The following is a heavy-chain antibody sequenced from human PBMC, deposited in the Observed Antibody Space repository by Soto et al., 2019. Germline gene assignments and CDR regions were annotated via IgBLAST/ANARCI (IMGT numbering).Heavy chain of an antibody. CDR3: ARSRAAAVDCDY. Sequence: QVQLVKSGAELKKLGASVKVSCKASGYTFTSYGISWVRQAPGQGLEWMGWISAYNGNTNYAQKLQGRVTITTDTSTSTAYLELRSLRSDDTAVYYCARSRAAAVDCDYWGQGTLVTVSS. CDR1: GYTFTSYG. V-gene: IGHV1-18*01. CDR2: ISAYNGNT. J-gene: IGHJ4*02. D-gene: IGHD6-13*01.